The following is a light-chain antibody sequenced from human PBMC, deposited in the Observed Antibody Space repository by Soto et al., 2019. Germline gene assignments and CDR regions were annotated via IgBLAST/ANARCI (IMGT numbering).Light chain of an antibody. CDR3: QQSYSTPMYP. Sequence: DIQMTQSPSSLSASVGDRVTITCRASQSISSYLNWYQQKPGKAPNLLIYGASSLQSGVPSRFSGSGSGTDFTLTISSLQPEDFATYYCQQSYSTPMYPFGQGTKLEIK. CDR1: QSISSY. V-gene: IGKV1-39*01. CDR2: GAS. J-gene: IGKJ2*01.